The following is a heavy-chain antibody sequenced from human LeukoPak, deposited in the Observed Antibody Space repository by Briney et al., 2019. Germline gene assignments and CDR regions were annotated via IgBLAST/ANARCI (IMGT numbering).Heavy chain of an antibody. D-gene: IGHD2/OR15-2a*01. J-gene: IGHJ3*02. V-gene: IGHV2-70*11. CDR2: IDSHDDK. CDR3: ARIPNSPFDDAFDI. Sequence: SGPALVKPTQTLTLTCTFSGFSLSTSGMCVSWIRQPPGKALEWLPRIDSHDDKYYSTSLKTRLTISKDTSKNQVFLTMTDMAAVDTATYYCARIPNSPFDDAFDIWGQGTMVTVSS. CDR1: GFSLSTSGMC.